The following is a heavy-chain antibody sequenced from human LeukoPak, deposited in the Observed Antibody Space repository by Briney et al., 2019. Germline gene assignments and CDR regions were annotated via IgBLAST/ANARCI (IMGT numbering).Heavy chain of an antibody. J-gene: IGHJ4*02. CDR2: IYNSGST. CDR1: GGSLGSYY. V-gene: IGHV4-59*01. CDR3: ARDCSGGSCYSL. Sequence: SETLSLTCTVSGGSLGSYYWSWLRQPPGKGLEWIGYIYNSGSTNHNPSLRSRVTISVDTSKNQFSLKLSSVTAADTAVYYCARDCSGGSCYSLWGQGTLVTVSS. D-gene: IGHD2-15*01.